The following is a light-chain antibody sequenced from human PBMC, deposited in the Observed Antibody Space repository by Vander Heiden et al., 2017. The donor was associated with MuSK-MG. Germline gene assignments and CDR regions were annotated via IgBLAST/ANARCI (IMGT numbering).Light chain of an antibody. CDR2: SNN. V-gene: IGLV1-44*01. CDR3: GTWDDRLNGPV. J-gene: IGLJ2*01. Sequence: QSVLTQPPSASGTPGQRVTISCSGSSSNVGRNTVHWYQQLPGTPPKFLIYSNNQRPSGVPDRFSGSKSGTSASLAISGLQSEDEADYYCGTWDDRLNGPVFGGGTKLTVL. CDR1: SSNVGRNT.